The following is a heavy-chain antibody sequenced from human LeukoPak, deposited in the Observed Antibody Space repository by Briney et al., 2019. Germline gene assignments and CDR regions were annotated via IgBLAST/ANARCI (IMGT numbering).Heavy chain of an antibody. V-gene: IGHV4-59*01. CDR1: GGSISSYY. Sequence: SETLSLTCTVSGGSISSYYWSWIRQPPGKGLEWIGYIYYSGSTNYNPSLKSRVTISVDTSKNQFSLKLSSVTAADTAVYYCAREITTVDTAIGAFDIWGQGTMVTVSS. J-gene: IGHJ3*02. CDR3: AREITTVDTAIGAFDI. D-gene: IGHD5-18*01. CDR2: IYYSGST.